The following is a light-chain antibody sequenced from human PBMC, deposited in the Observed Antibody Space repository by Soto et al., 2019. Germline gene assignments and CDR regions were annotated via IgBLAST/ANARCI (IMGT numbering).Light chain of an antibody. CDR3: QQSFSTPYG. J-gene: IGKJ2*03. CDR2: GIS. Sequence: DIQMTQSPSSLSASVGDRVTITCRASQSISNYLNWYQHKPGKAPKLLIYGISNLQGGVPSRFSGSGSGSDSTVTISSLQPEDFATNYCQQSFSTPYGFGQGTKLEIK. CDR1: QSISNY. V-gene: IGKV1-39*01.